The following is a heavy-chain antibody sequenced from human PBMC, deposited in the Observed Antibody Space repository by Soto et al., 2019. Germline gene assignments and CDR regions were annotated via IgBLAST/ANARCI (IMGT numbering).Heavy chain of an antibody. J-gene: IGHJ4*02. V-gene: IGHV3-21*01. Sequence: AGGSLRLSCAASGFTFSSYSMNWVRQAPGKGLEWVSSISSSSSYIYYADSVKGRFTISRDNAKNSLYLQMNSLRAEDTAVYYCASLALSGSYQLDFDYWGQGTLVTVSS. CDR3: ASLALSGSYQLDFDY. CDR1: GFTFSSYS. D-gene: IGHD1-26*01. CDR2: ISSSSSYI.